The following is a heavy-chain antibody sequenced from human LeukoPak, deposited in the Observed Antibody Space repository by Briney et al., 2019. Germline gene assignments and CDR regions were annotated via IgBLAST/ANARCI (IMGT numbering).Heavy chain of an antibody. J-gene: IGHJ4*02. Sequence: PGGSLRLSRAASGFTFSSYGMSWVRQPPGKGLEWVSVISGNHRTYYADSVKGRFTISRDNSKNILYLQMNSLRAEDTAVYYCAKDRAGRFGESLEDWGQGTLVTVSS. CDR3: AKDRAGRFGESLED. D-gene: IGHD3-10*01. CDR1: GFTFSSYG. CDR2: ISGNHRT. V-gene: IGHV3-23*01.